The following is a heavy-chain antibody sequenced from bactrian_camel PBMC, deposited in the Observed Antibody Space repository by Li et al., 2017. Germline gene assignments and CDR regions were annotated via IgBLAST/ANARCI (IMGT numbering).Heavy chain of an antibody. CDR3: RRCGW. V-gene: IGHV3S40*01. CDR1: GFTFSTYD. D-gene: IGHD1*01. CDR2: INTGGDRT. J-gene: IGHJ6*01. Sequence: VQLVESGGGSVQAGGSLRLSCAASGFTFSTYDMTWVRQVPGKGLEWVSSINTGGDRTYYADSVKGRFTISEDKVKDTVYLQMNSLKPEDTATYFCRRCGWWGQGTQVTVS.